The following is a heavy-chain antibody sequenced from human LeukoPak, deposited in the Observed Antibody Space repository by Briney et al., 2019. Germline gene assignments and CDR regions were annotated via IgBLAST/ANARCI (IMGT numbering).Heavy chain of an antibody. V-gene: IGHV3-21*01. Sequence: SGGSLRLSCAASGFDFSSYSMNWVRQAPGKGLEWVSSISSSSSFRYYADSVKGRFTISRDNAKNSLYLQMNSLRAEDTAVYYCARESSGYFYWGQGTLVTVSS. CDR2: ISSSSSFR. CDR1: GFDFSSYS. CDR3: ARESSGYFY. D-gene: IGHD3-22*01. J-gene: IGHJ4*02.